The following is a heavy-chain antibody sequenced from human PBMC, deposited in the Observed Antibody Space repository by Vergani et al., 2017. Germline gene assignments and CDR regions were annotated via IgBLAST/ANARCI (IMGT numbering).Heavy chain of an antibody. J-gene: IGHJ6*02. CDR2: INHSGST. Sequence: QVQLQESGPGLVKPSETLSLTCTVSGGSISSYYWSWIRQPPGKGLEWIGEINHSGSTNYNPSLKSRVTISVDTSKNQFSLKLSSVTAADTAVYYCARGDTNYYYYYGMDVWGQGTTVTVSS. CDR3: ARGDTNYYYYYGMDV. CDR1: GGSISSYY. V-gene: IGHV4-59*12.